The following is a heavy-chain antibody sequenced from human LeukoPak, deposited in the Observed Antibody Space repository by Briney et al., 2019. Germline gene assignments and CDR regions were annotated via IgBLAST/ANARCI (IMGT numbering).Heavy chain of an antibody. CDR3: ARIPTTVTPNYYYYYMDV. CDR1: GYTFTSYG. D-gene: IGHD4-17*01. CDR2: ISAYNGNT. V-gene: IGHV1-18*01. Sequence: ASVKVSCKASGYTFTSYGISWVRQAPGQGLEWMGWISAYNGNTNYAQKLQGRVTMTTDTSTSTAYMELRSLRSDDTAVYYCARIPTTVTPNYYYYYMDVWGKGTTVTVSS. J-gene: IGHJ6*03.